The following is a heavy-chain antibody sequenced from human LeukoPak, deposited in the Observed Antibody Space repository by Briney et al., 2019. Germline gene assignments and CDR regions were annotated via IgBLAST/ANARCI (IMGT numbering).Heavy chain of an antibody. CDR2: IYYSGST. D-gene: IGHD6-19*01. J-gene: IGHJ4*02. V-gene: IGHV4-39*07. CDR3: ARVPIAVAGLVGDY. CDR1: GGSISSSSYY. Sequence: SETLSLTCTVSGGSISSSSYYWGWIRQPPGKGLEWIGSIYYSGSTYYNPSLKSRVTISVDTSKNQFSLKLSSVTAADTAVYYCARVPIAVAGLVGDYWGQGTLVTVSS.